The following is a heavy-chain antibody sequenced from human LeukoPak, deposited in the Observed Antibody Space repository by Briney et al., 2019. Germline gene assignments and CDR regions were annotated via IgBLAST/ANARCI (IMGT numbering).Heavy chain of an antibody. V-gene: IGHV3-23*01. CDR3: AKFGLK. J-gene: IGHJ4*02. CDR2: ISGSGGST. Sequence: PSETLSLTCTVSGGSISSYYWSWIRQPPGKGLEWVSAISGSGGSTYYADSVKGRFTISRDNSKNTLYLQMNSLRAEDTAVYYCAKFGLKWGQGTLVTVSS. D-gene: IGHD3-16*01. CDR1: GGSISSYY.